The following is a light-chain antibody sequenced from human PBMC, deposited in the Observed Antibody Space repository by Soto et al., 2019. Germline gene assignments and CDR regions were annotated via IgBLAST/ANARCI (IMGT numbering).Light chain of an antibody. CDR1: QDIRND. J-gene: IGKJ1*01. Sequence: DIQMTQSPSSLSASVGDRVTITCRTSQDIRNDLGWYQQKPGKAPKLLIFKASSLESGVPSRFSGSGSGTEFTLTISSLQPDDFATYYCQQYNSYPWTFGQGTKVDIK. V-gene: IGKV1-17*01. CDR3: QQYNSYPWT. CDR2: KAS.